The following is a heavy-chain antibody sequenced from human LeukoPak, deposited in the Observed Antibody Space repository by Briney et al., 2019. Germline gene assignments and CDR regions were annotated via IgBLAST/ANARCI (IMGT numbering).Heavy chain of an antibody. V-gene: IGHV1-18*01. Sequence: GASVKVSCKASGYTFTTYGITWVRQAPGQGLEWMGWVSGYDGNTNYAQKLQGRVTMTTDTSTSTAYMELRSLRSDDTAVYYCAGTHFSSSSWYGGNFDYWGQGTLVTVSS. CDR3: AGTHFSSSSWYGGNFDY. CDR1: GYTFTTYG. CDR2: VSGYDGNT. D-gene: IGHD6-13*01. J-gene: IGHJ4*02.